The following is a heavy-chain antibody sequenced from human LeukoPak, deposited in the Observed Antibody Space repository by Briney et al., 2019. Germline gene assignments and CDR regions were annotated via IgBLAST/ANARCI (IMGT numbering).Heavy chain of an antibody. J-gene: IGHJ4*02. CDR3: ARDRRSIGQDIVVVPAARAFDY. V-gene: IGHV3-21*01. CDR2: ISSSSSYI. D-gene: IGHD2-2*01. Sequence: GGSLRLSCAASGFTFSSYSMNRVRQAPGKGLEWVSSISSSSSYIYYADSVKGRFTISRDNAKNSLYLQMNSLRAEDTAVYYCARDRRSIGQDIVVVPAARAFDYWGQGTLVTVSS. CDR1: GFTFSSYS.